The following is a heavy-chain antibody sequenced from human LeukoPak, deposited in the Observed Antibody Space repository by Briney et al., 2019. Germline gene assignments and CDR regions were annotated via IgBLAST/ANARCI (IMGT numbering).Heavy chain of an antibody. CDR1: GFTFSTYT. CDR2: ISRSGSDT. V-gene: IGHV3-23*01. J-gene: IGHJ4*02. CDR3: VRQPYNTGSFDY. Sequence: GGSLRLSCAASGFTFSTYTLSWVRQAPGKGLEWVSAISRSGSDTYYADSVKGRFTISRDNSKNTLYLQMNSLRAEDTAVYYCVRQPYNTGSFDYWGQGTLVTVSS. D-gene: IGHD6-19*01.